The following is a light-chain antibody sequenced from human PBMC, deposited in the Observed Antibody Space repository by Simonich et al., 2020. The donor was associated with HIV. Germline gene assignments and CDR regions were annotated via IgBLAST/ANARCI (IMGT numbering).Light chain of an antibody. CDR3: SSYTSNNTWV. V-gene: IGLV2-8*01. CDR2: EVS. Sequence: QSALTQPPSASGSPGQSVTISCTGTSSDIGHYDYVSWYQQHPGKAPKLMIYEVSERPSGVPDRFSGSKSGNTASLTVSGLQAEDEADYYCSSYTSNNTWVFGGGTKLTVL. CDR1: SSDIGHYDY. J-gene: IGLJ3*02.